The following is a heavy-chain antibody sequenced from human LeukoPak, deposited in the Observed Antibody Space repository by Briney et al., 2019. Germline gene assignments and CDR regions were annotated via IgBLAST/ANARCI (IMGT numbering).Heavy chain of an antibody. CDR1: GYTFTNYG. CDR2: ISAYNGNT. V-gene: IGHV1-18*01. CDR3: ARDQSLVAYSSTWFDY. Sequence: ASVKVSCKTSGYTFTNYGISWVRQAPGQGLEWMGWISAYNGNTDYAQNLQGRVTMTTDTSTSTAYMELRSLRSDDTAVYCCARDQSLVAYSSTWFDYWGQGTLVTVSS. D-gene: IGHD6-13*01. J-gene: IGHJ4*02.